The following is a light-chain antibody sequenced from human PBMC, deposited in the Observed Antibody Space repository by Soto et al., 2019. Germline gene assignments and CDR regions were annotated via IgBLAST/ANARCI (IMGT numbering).Light chain of an antibody. V-gene: IGLV2-14*01. J-gene: IGLJ1*01. Sequence: QSVLTQPASVSGSPGQSITISCTGTSSDVGSYNYVSWYQLHPGKAPKLMIYEVSNRPSGVSNRFSGSKSGDTASLTISGLQAEDEADYYCSSYTTRTTLYVFGTGTKGTGL. CDR3: SSYTTRTTLYV. CDR1: SSDVGSYNY. CDR2: EVS.